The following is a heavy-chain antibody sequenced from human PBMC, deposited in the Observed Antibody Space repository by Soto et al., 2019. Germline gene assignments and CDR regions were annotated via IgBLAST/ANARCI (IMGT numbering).Heavy chain of an antibody. V-gene: IGHV4-34*01. CDR2: INHSGST. CDR1: VGSFSVYY. J-gene: IGHJ6*01. D-gene: IGHD5-18*01. CDR3: ARDVDTAMVEPAYYYYGMDV. Sequence: PSETLSITCVFYVGSFSVYYWSWIRQPPGKGLEWIGEINHSGSTNYNPSLKSRVTISVDTSKNQFSLKLSSVTAADTAVYYCARDVDTAMVEPAYYYYGMDVWGQGTTVTVSS.